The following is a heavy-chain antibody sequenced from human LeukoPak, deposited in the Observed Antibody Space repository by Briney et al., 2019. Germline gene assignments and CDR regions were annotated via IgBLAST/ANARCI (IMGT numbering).Heavy chain of an antibody. CDR2: IYYSGST. Sequence: SETLSLTCTVSGGSISSSSYYWGWIRQPPGKGLEWIGSIYYSGSTYYNPSLKSRVTISVDTSKNQFSLKLSSVTAADTAVYYCARARGGVRGVIDYWGQGTLVTVSS. V-gene: IGHV4-39*07. D-gene: IGHD3-10*01. CDR3: ARARGGVRGVIDY. J-gene: IGHJ4*02. CDR1: GGSISSSSYY.